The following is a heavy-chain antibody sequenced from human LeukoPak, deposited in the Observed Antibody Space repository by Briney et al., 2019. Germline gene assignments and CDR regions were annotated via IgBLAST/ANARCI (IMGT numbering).Heavy chain of an antibody. D-gene: IGHD6-6*01. CDR3: AKDKYSSSSGYFQH. CDR2: ISWNSGSI. V-gene: IGHV3-9*03. CDR1: GFTFDDYA. J-gene: IGHJ1*01. Sequence: GGSLRLSCAASGFTFDDYAMHWVRQAPGKGLEWVSGISWNSGSIGYADSVKGRFTISRDNAKNSLYLQMNSLRAEDMALYYCAKDKYSSSSGYFQHWGQGTLVTVSS.